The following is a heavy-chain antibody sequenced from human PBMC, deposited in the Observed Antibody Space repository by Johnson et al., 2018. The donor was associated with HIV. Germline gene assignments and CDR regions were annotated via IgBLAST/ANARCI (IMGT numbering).Heavy chain of an antibody. CDR3: ARPVIASDDAFDI. J-gene: IGHJ3*02. D-gene: IGHD3-16*02. Sequence: QVQLVESGGGLVKPGGSLRLSCAASGFTFDDYGMSWVRQAPGKGLEWVAVISYDGSKKNYADSVKGRFTISRDISKNTLFLQMNSLRAEDTAVYYCARPVIASDDAFDIWGQGTMVTVSS. V-gene: IGHV3-30*03. CDR1: GFTFDDYG. CDR2: ISYDGSKK.